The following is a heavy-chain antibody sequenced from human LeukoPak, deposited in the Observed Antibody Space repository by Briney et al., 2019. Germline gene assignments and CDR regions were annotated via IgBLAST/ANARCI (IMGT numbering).Heavy chain of an antibody. V-gene: IGHV3-66*01. J-gene: IGHJ6*02. CDR1: GFTVSSNY. Sequence: PGGSLRLSCAASGFTVSSNYMSWVRQAPGKGLEWVSVIYSVGSTYYADSVKGRFTISRDNSKNTLYLQMNSLRAEDTAVYYCARKRALFYGMDVWGQGTTVTVSS. CDR3: ARKRALFYGMDV. CDR2: IYSVGST.